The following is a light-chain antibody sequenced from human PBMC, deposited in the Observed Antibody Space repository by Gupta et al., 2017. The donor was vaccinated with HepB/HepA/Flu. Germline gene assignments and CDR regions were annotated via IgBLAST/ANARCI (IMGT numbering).Light chain of an antibody. CDR1: QSISNN. V-gene: IGKV3-15*01. Sequence: EIVLTQSPDTLSVSPGERATLSCRASQSISNNLAWYHQKPGQPPRLLIVGASTRASGIPARFSGSGSGTEFTLTVSSLQSEDVVIYFCQHYNIRPPWTFGQGTKVDIK. CDR3: QHYNIRPPWT. J-gene: IGKJ1*01. CDR2: GAS.